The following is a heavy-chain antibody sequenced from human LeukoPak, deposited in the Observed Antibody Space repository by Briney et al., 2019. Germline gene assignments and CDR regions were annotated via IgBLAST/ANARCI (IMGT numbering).Heavy chain of an antibody. J-gene: IGHJ5*02. CDR3: AKDRRPDPEGVLEDNWFDP. CDR1: GFTFSSYA. CDR2: I. V-gene: IGHV3-23*01. D-gene: IGHD1-1*01. Sequence: GASPRLSCAASGFTFSSYAMSWVRQAPGKGLEWVSAIKGRFTISRDNSKNTLYLQMNSLRAEDTAVYYCAKDRRPDPEGVLEDNWFDPWGQGTLVTVSS.